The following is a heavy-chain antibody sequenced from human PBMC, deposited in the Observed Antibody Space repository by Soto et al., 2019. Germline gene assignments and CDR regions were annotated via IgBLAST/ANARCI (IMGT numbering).Heavy chain of an antibody. J-gene: IGHJ6*02. Sequence: QVQLVQSGAEVKKPGSSVKVSCKASGGTFSSYAISWVRQAPGQGLEWMGGIIPIFGTANYAQKFQGRVTITADESTSTAYMERRSLRSEDTAVYDWAGGGSWGGRVSYQNRDYDDGRDVWGQGTTVTVSS. V-gene: IGHV1-69*01. CDR2: IIPIFGTA. CDR3: AGGGSWGGRVSYQNRDYDDGRDV. D-gene: IGHD3-16*01. CDR1: GGTFSSYA.